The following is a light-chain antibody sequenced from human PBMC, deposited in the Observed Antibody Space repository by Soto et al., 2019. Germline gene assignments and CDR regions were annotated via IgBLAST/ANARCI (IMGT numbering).Light chain of an antibody. J-gene: IGKJ2*03. CDR1: QSVSSD. CDR2: GAS. CDR3: QQYNNWPLYS. Sequence: EVVMTQSPATLSVSPGERATLSCRASQSVSSDLAWYQRKPGQAPRLLIYGASTRATGIPARFSGSGSGTDFTHTISSLQSEDFAVYYCQQYNNWPLYSFGQGTKLEIK. V-gene: IGKV3-15*01.